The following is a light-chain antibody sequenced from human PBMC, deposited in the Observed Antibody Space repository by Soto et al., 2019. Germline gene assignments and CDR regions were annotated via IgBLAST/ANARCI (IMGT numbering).Light chain of an antibody. CDR3: LQHYSWLWT. J-gene: IGKJ1*01. CDR2: RIF. CDR1: HSVSGY. Sequence: EIVMTQSPGTVSVFPGETVTLSCRASHSVSGYLDWFHQKPGQAPRLVLLRIFTRAIGVPARFSGSGSETEFTLTISGPQAADAEVYSCLQHYSWLWTFGGGTKVEIK. V-gene: IGKV3-15*01.